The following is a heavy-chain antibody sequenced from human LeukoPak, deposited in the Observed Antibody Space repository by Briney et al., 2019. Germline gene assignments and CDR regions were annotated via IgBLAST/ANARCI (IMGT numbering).Heavy chain of an antibody. CDR3: ARGIYSNGNMNDY. D-gene: IGHD4-11*01. Sequence: GGSLRLSCAASGFTFSSYWMHWVRQAPGKGLVWVSRINSDGSSTSYADSVKGRFTISRDNSKNTLYLQMNSLRAEDTAVYYCARGIYSNGNMNDYWGQGTLVTVSS. V-gene: IGHV3-74*01. CDR2: INSDGSST. J-gene: IGHJ4*02. CDR1: GFTFSSYW.